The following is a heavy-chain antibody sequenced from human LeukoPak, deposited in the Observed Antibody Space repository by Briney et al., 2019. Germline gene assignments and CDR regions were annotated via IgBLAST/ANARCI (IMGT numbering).Heavy chain of an antibody. CDR2: IKQDGSEK. CDR1: GFTFSSYA. D-gene: IGHD3-22*01. CDR3: ARVGSGYYTDAFDI. J-gene: IGHJ3*02. V-gene: IGHV3-7*01. Sequence: PGGSLRLSCAASGFTFSSYAMSWVRQAPGKGLEWVANIKQDGSEKYYVDSVKGRFTISRDNAKNSLYLQMNSLRAEDTAVYYCARVGSGYYTDAFDIWGQGTMVTVSS.